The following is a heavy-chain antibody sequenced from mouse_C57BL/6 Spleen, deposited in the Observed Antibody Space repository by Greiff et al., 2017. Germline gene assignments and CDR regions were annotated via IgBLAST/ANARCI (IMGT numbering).Heavy chain of an antibody. CDR3: TRGREQLRDFDY. CDR2: IDPENGGT. Sequence: VKLMQSGAELVRPGASVTLSCKASGYTFTNYEMHWVKQTPVHGLEWIGTIDPENGGTAYNQKFKGKAILTAVKSSSTAYMQLRSLPSEDSAVYYCTRGREQLRDFDYWGKGTTLTVSS. CDR1: GYTFTNYE. D-gene: IGHD3-2*02. J-gene: IGHJ2*01. V-gene: IGHV1-15*01.